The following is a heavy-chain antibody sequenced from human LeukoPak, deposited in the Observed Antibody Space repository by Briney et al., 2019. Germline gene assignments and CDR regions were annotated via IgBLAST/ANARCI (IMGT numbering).Heavy chain of an antibody. J-gene: IGHJ4*02. Sequence: SETLSLTCAVYGGSFSGYYWSWIRQPPGKGLEWIGYIYYSGSTNYNPSLRSRVTISVDTSKNQFSLKLSSVTAADTAVYYCARGERGYSYGDFDYWGQGTLVTVSS. D-gene: IGHD5-18*01. CDR1: GGSFSGYY. CDR2: IYYSGST. V-gene: IGHV4-59*01. CDR3: ARGERGYSYGDFDY.